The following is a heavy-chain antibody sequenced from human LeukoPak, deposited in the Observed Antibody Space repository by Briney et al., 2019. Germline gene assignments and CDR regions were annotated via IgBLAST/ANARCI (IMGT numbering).Heavy chain of an antibody. J-gene: IGHJ5*02. Sequence: SETLSLTCAVYGGSFGGYYWSWIRQPPGKGLEWIGEINHSGSTNYNPSLKSRVTISVDTSKNQFSLKLSSVTAADTAVYYCARGWTFDPWGQGTLVTVSS. CDR3: ARGWTFDP. CDR2: INHSGST. CDR1: GGSFGGYY. D-gene: IGHD3/OR15-3a*01. V-gene: IGHV4-34*01.